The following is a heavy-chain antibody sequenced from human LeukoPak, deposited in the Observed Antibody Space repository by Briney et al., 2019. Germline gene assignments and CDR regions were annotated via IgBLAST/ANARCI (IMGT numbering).Heavy chain of an antibody. Sequence: GGSLRLSCAASGFTFSSYWMHWVRQAPGKGLVWVSRINSDGSSTSYADSVKGRFTIPRDNAKNTLYLQMNSLRAEDTAVYYCARESVDDFWSGYYKYYYYGMDVWGQGTTVTVSS. CDR1: GFTFSSYW. CDR3: ARESVDDFWSGYYKYYYYGMDV. D-gene: IGHD3-3*01. V-gene: IGHV3-74*01. CDR2: INSDGSST. J-gene: IGHJ6*02.